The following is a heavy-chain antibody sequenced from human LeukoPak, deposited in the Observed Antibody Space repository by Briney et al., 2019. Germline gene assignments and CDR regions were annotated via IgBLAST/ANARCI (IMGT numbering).Heavy chain of an antibody. CDR2: ISASGGST. CDR3: ATRVGLTRYWYFDL. CDR1: GFTFSNNA. Sequence: GGSLRLSCAASGFTFSNNAMSWVRQAPGKGLEWVSSISASGGSTSYADSVKGRITFSRDNSKNTLYLQMNSLRVEDTAVYYCATRVGLTRYWYFDLWGRGTLVTVSS. V-gene: IGHV3-23*01. J-gene: IGHJ2*01.